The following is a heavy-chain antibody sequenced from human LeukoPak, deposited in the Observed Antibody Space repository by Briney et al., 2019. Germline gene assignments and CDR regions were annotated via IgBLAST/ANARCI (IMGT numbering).Heavy chain of an antibody. Sequence: ASVKVSCKASGYTFTTNGISWVRQAPGQGLEWMGWISTYNGNTHYAQKFQGRVTLTTDTSTSTAYMELRSLRSDDTAVYYCARDTVDYYDYQNDYWGQGTLVTVSS. D-gene: IGHD3-22*01. J-gene: IGHJ4*02. CDR1: GYTFTTNG. V-gene: IGHV1-18*01. CDR2: ISTYNGNT. CDR3: ARDTVDYYDYQNDY.